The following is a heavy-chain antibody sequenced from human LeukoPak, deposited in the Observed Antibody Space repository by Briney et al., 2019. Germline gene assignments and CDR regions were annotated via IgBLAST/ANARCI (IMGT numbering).Heavy chain of an antibody. Sequence: GGSLRLSCAASGFTFSSYAMHWVRQAPGKGLEWVAVISYDGSNKYYADSVKGRFTISRDNSKNTLYLQMNSLRAEDTAVYYCASLRRIPIAVAGTPRHLFDYWGQGTLVTVSS. CDR2: ISYDGSNK. D-gene: IGHD6-19*01. CDR3: ASLRRIPIAVAGTPRHLFDY. J-gene: IGHJ4*02. CDR1: GFTFSSYA. V-gene: IGHV3-30-3*01.